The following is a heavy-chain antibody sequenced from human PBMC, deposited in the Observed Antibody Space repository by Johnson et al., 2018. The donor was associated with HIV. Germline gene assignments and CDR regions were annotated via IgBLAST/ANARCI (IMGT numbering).Heavy chain of an antibody. D-gene: IGHD6-19*01. J-gene: IGHJ3*02. Sequence: VQLVESGGGLVQPGGSLRLSCAASGFSFSDYDMHWVRQLTGKSLEWVSAIGTAGDTFYPGSVKGRFTISRENPKNSLYLQMNSLGAGDTAICYCGRGGSSGWSGFLAFDIWGQGTMVTVSS. CDR2: IGTAGDT. CDR3: GRGGSSGWSGFLAFDI. CDR1: GFSFSDYD. V-gene: IGHV3-13*01.